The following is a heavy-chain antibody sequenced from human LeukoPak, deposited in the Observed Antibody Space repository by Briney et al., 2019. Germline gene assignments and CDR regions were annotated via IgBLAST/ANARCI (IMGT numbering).Heavy chain of an antibody. CDR1: GGSISSYY. V-gene: IGHV4-4*07. CDR3: ARDPGDSSGWAREDRFSWFDP. Sequence: TSETLSLTCTVSGGSISSYYWSWIRQPAGKGLEWIGRIYTSGSTNYNPSLKSRVTMSVDTSKNQFSLKLSSVTAADTAVYYCARDPGDSSGWAREDRFSWFDPWGQGTLVTVSS. CDR2: IYTSGST. J-gene: IGHJ5*02. D-gene: IGHD6-19*01.